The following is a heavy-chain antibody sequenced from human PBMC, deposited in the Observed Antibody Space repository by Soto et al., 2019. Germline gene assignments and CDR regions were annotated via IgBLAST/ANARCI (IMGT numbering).Heavy chain of an antibody. Sequence: QITLKESGPTLVKPTQTLTLTCTFSGFSLSTSGVGVGWIRQPPGKALEWLALIYWDADKRYSPSLKSRLTITKETSKKQVVLKMTNMDPVDTATYYCAHYDRSGYYYRHFDYWGQGTLVTVSS. CDR2: IYWDADK. D-gene: IGHD3-22*01. J-gene: IGHJ4*02. CDR3: AHYDRSGYYYRHFDY. CDR1: GFSLSTSGVG. V-gene: IGHV2-5*02.